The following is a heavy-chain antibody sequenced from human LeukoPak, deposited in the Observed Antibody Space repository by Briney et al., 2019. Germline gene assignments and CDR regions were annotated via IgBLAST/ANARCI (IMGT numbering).Heavy chain of an antibody. CDR1: GFTFRSYA. J-gene: IGHJ4*02. V-gene: IGHV3-30*01. Sequence: PGGSLRLSCAASGFTFRSYAMHWVRQAPGKGLEWLAVISYDGSNKYYADSVKGRFTISRDNSKNTLYLQMNSLRAEDTAVYYCARGSPMIVVVTPFDYWGQGTLVTVSS. D-gene: IGHD3-22*01. CDR3: ARGSPMIVVVTPFDY. CDR2: ISYDGSNK.